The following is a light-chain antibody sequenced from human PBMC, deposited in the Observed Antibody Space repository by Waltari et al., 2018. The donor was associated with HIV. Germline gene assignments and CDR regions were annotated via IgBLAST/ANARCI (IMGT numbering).Light chain of an antibody. J-gene: IGKJ2*01. V-gene: IGKV1-5*03. CDR1: QSIGSW. Sequence: ASVGDRVTITCRASQSIGSWLAWYQQKPGKAPKALIYLASNLESGVSSRSSGSGSGTDFTLTISSLQPDDFVTYYCQQYDTFPYTFGQGTKLEIK. CDR3: QQYDTFPYT. CDR2: LAS.